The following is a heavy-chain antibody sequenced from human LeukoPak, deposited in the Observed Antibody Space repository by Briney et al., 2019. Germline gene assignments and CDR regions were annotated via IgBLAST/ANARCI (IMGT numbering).Heavy chain of an antibody. Sequence: GGSLRLSCAASGFTFDDYGMSWVRQGPGKGLEWVSGINWNGGMTAYADSVKGRFTISRDNAKNSLYLQMNSLRAEDTAVYYCARDLEPTYYDILTGYYAVGYWGQGTLVTVSS. V-gene: IGHV3-20*04. CDR1: GFTFDDYG. D-gene: IGHD3-9*01. CDR3: ARDLEPTYYDILTGYYAVGY. CDR2: INWNGGMT. J-gene: IGHJ4*02.